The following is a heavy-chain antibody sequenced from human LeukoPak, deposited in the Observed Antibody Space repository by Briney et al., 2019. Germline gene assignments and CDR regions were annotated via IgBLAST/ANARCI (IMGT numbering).Heavy chain of an antibody. J-gene: IGHJ4*02. CDR1: GGSISSGDYY. Sequence: SSETLSLTCTVSGGSISSGDYYWSWIRQPPGKGLEWIGYIYYSGSTYYNPSLKSRVTISVDTSKNQFSLKLSSVTAADTAVYHCARDPVEMATIGYWGQGTLVTVSS. CDR3: ARDPVEMATIGY. V-gene: IGHV4-30-4*08. CDR2: IYYSGST. D-gene: IGHD5-24*01.